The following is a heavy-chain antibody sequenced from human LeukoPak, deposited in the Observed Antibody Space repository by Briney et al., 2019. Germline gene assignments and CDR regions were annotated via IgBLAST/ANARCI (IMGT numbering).Heavy chain of an antibody. CDR1: GGSFSGYY. CDR3: ARTLLVTTTALDS. Sequence: PSETLSLTCAVYGGSFSGYYWSWIRQPPGKGLEWIGEINHSGGTKYNPSLKSRVTISVDTSRDQFSLKLISVTVADTAVYYCARTLLVTTTALDSWGQGTLVTVSS. CDR2: INHSGGT. J-gene: IGHJ1*01. V-gene: IGHV4-34*01. D-gene: IGHD5-12*01.